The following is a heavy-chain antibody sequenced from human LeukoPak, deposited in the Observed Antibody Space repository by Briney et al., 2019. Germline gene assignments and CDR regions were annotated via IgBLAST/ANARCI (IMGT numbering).Heavy chain of an antibody. CDR1: GGSITYYY. CDR3: AVEGDYYDSSGSKSDY. CDR2: IYYSGST. V-gene: IGHV4-59*08. J-gene: IGHJ4*02. Sequence: SETLSLTCTVSGGSITYYYWSWIRQPPGKGLEWIGYIYYSGSTNYNPSLKSRVTISVDTSKNQFSLKLSSVTAADTAVYYCAVEGDYYDSSGSKSDYWGQGTLVTVSS. D-gene: IGHD3-22*01.